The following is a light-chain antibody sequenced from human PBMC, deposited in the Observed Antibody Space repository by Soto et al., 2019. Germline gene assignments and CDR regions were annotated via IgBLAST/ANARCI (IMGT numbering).Light chain of an antibody. V-gene: IGLV2-14*01. CDR3: RSYTSSSTNG. CDR1: SSDVGGYNY. Sequence: QSVLTQPASVSGSPGQSITISCTGTSSDVGGYNYVSWYQQHPGKAPKLMIYEVSNRPSGVSNRFSGSKSGNTASLTISGLQAEDEADYYCRSYTSSSTNGFGTGTKLTVL. CDR2: EVS. J-gene: IGLJ1*01.